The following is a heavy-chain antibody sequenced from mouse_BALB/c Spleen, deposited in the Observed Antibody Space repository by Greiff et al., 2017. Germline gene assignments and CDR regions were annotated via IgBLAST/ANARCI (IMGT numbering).Heavy chain of an antibody. V-gene: IGHV5-9-4*01. D-gene: IGHD2-4*01. J-gene: IGHJ3*01. CDR2: ISSGGSYT. CDR3: AREITKNLAY. Sequence: EVHLVESGGGLVKPGGSLKLSCAASGFTFSSYAMSWVRQSPEKRLEWVAEISSGGSYTYYPDTVTGRFTISRDNAKNTLYLEMSSLRSEDTAMYYCAREITKNLAYWGQGTLVTVSA. CDR1: GFTFSSYA.